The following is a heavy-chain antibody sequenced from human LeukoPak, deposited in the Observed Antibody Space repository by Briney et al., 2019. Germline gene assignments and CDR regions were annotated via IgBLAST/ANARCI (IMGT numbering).Heavy chain of an antibody. D-gene: IGHD3-10*01. V-gene: IGHV1-2*02. CDR3: ARDYERIIMVRGVPLSPQTVFDP. CDR1: GYTFTDYY. Sequence: ASVKVSCKTSGYTFTDYYIHWVRQAPGQGPEWMGWINPNSGGTNYAQNLQGRVTMTRDTSISTAYMELSRLRSDDTAVYYCARDYERIIMVRGVPLSPQTVFDPWGQGTLVTVSA. J-gene: IGHJ5*02. CDR2: INPNSGGT.